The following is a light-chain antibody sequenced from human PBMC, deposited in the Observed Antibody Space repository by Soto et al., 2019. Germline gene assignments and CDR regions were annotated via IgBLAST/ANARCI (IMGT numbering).Light chain of an antibody. CDR2: EGS. Sequence: QSLLTHPASLSGSPGQSITISCTGTRSDVGNYNLVSWYQQHPGKAPKLMIYEGSKRPSGVSNRFSGSKSGNTASLTISILQAEDEADYYCCSYAGSSTYVFGTGTKVTVL. CDR3: CSYAGSSTYV. J-gene: IGLJ1*01. V-gene: IGLV2-23*01. CDR1: RSDVGNYNL.